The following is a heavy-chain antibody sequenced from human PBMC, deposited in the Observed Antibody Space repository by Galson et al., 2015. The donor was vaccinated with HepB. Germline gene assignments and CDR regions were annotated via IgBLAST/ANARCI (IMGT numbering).Heavy chain of an antibody. Sequence: SLRLSCAASGFTFSSYWMSWVRQAPGKGLEWVANIKQDGSEKYYVDSVKGRFTISRDNAKNSLYLQMNGLRAEDTAVYYCAREERTYYYDSSGYYYSILLWDYWGQGTLVTVSS. CDR2: IKQDGSEK. J-gene: IGHJ4*02. CDR3: AREERTYYYDSSGYYYSILLWDY. V-gene: IGHV3-7*03. D-gene: IGHD3-22*01. CDR1: GFTFSSYW.